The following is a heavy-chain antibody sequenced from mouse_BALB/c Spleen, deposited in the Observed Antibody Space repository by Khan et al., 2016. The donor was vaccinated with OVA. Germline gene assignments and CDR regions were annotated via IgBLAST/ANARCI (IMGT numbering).Heavy chain of an antibody. CDR1: GYTFTNYW. V-gene: IGHV1-63*02. CDR2: IFPGGGYT. Sequence: VQLVESGAELVRPGTSVKMSCKAAGYTFTNYWIGWVKQRPGHGLEWIGDIFPGGGYTNYNEKFKGKATLTADTSSSTAYMQLSSLTSEDSAFYYCAREGAARATWDYFDYWGQGTTLTVSA. J-gene: IGHJ2*01. CDR3: AREGAARATWDYFDY. D-gene: IGHD3-1*01.